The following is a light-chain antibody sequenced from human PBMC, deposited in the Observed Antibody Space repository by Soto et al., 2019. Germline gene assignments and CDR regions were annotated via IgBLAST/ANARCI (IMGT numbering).Light chain of an antibody. Sequence: QAVVTQPPSASGSPGQSVTISCTGTSSDVGGYNYVSWYQHHPGKGPKLMIYEVSKRPSGVPDRFSGSKSGNTASLTVSGLQAEDEADYYCSSYGGSNNYVFGTGTKLTVL. CDR2: EVS. J-gene: IGLJ1*01. CDR3: SSYGGSNNYV. V-gene: IGLV2-8*01. CDR1: SSDVGGYNY.